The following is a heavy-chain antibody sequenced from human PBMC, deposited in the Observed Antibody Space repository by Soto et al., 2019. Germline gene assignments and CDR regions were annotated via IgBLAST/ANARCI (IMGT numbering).Heavy chain of an antibody. D-gene: IGHD3-9*01. J-gene: IGHJ4*02. CDR1: GGSVSSGSYY. CDR3: ASYDILTGYLDY. V-gene: IGHV4-61*01. Sequence: SETLSLTCTVSGGSVSSGSYYWSWIRQPPGKGLEWIGYIYYSGSTNYNPSLKSRVTISVDTSKNQFSLKLSSVTAADTAVYYCASYDILTGYLDYWGQGTLVTVSS. CDR2: IYYSGST.